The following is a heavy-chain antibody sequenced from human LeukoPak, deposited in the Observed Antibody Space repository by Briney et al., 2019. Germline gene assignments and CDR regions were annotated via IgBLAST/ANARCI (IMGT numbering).Heavy chain of an antibody. CDR1: GGSFSGYY. J-gene: IGHJ4*02. CDR2: INHSGST. Sequence: SETLSLTCAVYGGSFSGYYWSWIRQPPGKGLEWIGEINHSGSTNYNPSLKSRVTISVDTSKNQFSLKLSSVTAADTAVYYCARLSVAIHTFDYWGQGTLVTVSS. CDR3: ARLSVAIHTFDY. D-gene: IGHD5-12*01. V-gene: IGHV4-34*01.